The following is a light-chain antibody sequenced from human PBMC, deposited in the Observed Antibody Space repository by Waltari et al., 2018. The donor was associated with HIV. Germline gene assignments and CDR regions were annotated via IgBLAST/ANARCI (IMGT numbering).Light chain of an antibody. Sequence: DIRMTQSPSTLSAFIGDRVTISCRASQNIGHFLAWYQQQPGKAPKLLISLASSRERGVPIRFSGSGSGSDFSLTISGLQYEDFATYYCQQFETYYIFGQGTRLE. J-gene: IGKJ2*01. V-gene: IGKV1-5*03. CDR2: LAS. CDR3: QQFETYYI. CDR1: QNIGHF.